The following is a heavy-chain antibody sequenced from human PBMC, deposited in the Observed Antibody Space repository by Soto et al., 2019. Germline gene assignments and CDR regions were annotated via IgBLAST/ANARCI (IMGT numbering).Heavy chain of an antibody. D-gene: IGHD2-8*01. CDR3: ARDIESVTAKHFFYYYAMDV. CDR2: VSANNGHT. CDR1: GFTFSNYG. J-gene: IGHJ6*02. Sequence: ASVKVSCKASGFTFSNYGLNWVRQAPGQGLEWMGWVSANNGHTNYAQNLQGRVSMTTDTSTSTAYMELRGLTFDDTAVYYCARDIESVTAKHFFYYYAMDVWGQGTTVTV. V-gene: IGHV1-18*01.